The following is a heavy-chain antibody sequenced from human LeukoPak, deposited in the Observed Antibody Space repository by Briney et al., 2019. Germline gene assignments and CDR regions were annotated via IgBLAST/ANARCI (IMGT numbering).Heavy chain of an antibody. CDR2: NK. V-gene: IGHV3-30-3*01. J-gene: IGHJ4*02. CDR3: ARDQSYYYDSSGYYGSLGY. D-gene: IGHD3-22*01. Sequence: NKFYAESVKRRFTISRDTSKNTLYLQMNSLRAEDTAVYYCARDQSYYYDSSGYYGSLGYWGPGTLVTVSS.